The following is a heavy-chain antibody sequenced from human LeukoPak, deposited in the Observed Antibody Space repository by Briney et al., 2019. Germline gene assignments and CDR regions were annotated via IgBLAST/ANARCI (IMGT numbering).Heavy chain of an antibody. CDR1: GFTFSSYS. J-gene: IGHJ4*02. D-gene: IGHD2-2*01. V-gene: IGHV3-21*01. CDR3: ARDSSHIVVVPAAMDY. CDR2: ISSSSSSYI. Sequence: PGGSLRLSCAASGFTFSSYSMNWVRQAPGKGLEWVSSISSSSSSYIYYADSVKGRFTISRDNAKNSLYLQMNSLRAEDTAVYYCARDSSHIVVVPAAMDYWGQGTLVTVSS.